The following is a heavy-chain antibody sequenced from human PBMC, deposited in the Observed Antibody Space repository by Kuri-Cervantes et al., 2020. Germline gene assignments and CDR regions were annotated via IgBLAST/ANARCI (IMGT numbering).Heavy chain of an antibody. Sequence: SETLSLTCTVSGGSISSSSYYWGWIRQPPGKGLEWIGSIYYSGSTYYNPSLKSRVTISEDTSKNQFSLSLSSVTAADTGVYYCARVMTMLRGVTLGGAVDIWGQGTMVTVSS. CDR2: IYYSGST. J-gene: IGHJ3*02. CDR1: GGSISSSSYY. V-gene: IGHV4-39*07. D-gene: IGHD3-10*01. CDR3: ARVMTMLRGVTLGGAVDI.